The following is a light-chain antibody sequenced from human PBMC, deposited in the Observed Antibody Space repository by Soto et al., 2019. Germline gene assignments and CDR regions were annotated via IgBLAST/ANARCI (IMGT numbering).Light chain of an antibody. J-gene: IGLJ3*02. CDR1: SSDVGGYNY. V-gene: IGLV2-14*01. Sequence: QSALTQPASVSGSPGQSITISCTGTSSDVGGYNYVSWYQQHPGKAPKLMIYEVSNRPSGVSGRFSASKSGNRASLTISGLQADDEADYYCSSITSKNTWVFGGGTKVTVL. CDR3: SSITSKNTWV. CDR2: EVS.